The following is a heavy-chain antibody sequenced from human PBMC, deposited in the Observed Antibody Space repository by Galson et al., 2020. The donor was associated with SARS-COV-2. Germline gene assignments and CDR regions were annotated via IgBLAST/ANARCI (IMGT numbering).Heavy chain of an antibody. Sequence: GESLKISCAASGFTFSSYAMSWVRQAPGKGLEWVSGISGSGVTRYYADSVKGRFTISRDNSKNTMYLQMYSLRAEDTAVYYCAKWETRYYDILTGYYGVDYYYYYGMDVWGQGTTVTVSS. CDR2: ISGSGVTR. CDR3: AKWETRYYDILTGYYGVDYYYYYGMDV. CDR1: GFTFSSYA. D-gene: IGHD3-9*01. J-gene: IGHJ6*02. V-gene: IGHV3-23*01.